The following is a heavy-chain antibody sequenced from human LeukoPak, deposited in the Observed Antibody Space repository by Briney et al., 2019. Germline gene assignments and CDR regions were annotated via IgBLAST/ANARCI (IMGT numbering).Heavy chain of an antibody. CDR1: GFTFSIYA. CDR2: ISYDGSNK. J-gene: IGHJ4*02. CDR3: ARDPALYDSSGYIYFDY. Sequence: GGSLRLSCAASGFTFSIYAMHWVRQAPGKGLEWVAVISYDGSNKYYADSVKGRFTISRDNSKNTLYLQMNSLRAEDTAVYYCARDPALYDSSGYIYFDYWGQGTLVTVSS. V-gene: IGHV3-30-3*01. D-gene: IGHD3-22*01.